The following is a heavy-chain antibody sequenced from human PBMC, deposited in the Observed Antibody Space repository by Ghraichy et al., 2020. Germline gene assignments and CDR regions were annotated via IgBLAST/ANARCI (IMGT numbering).Heavy chain of an antibody. Sequence: GGSLRLSCAASGFTFSSYAMSWVRQAPGKGLEWVSAISGSGGSTYYADSVKGRFTISRDNSKNTLYLQMNSLRAEDTAVYYCAKVSGSGSYKFYGMDVWGQGTTVTVSS. CDR1: GFTFSSYA. D-gene: IGHD3-10*01. V-gene: IGHV3-23*01. CDR2: ISGSGGST. CDR3: AKVSGSGSYKFYGMDV. J-gene: IGHJ6*02.